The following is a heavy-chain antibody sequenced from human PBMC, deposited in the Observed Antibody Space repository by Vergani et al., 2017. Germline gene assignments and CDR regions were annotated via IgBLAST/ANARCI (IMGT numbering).Heavy chain of an antibody. CDR2: ISYDGSNK. V-gene: IGHV3-30*18. J-gene: IGHJ4*02. CDR3: AKTPVYYDFWSGSLDY. CDR1: GFTFSSYG. D-gene: IGHD3-3*01. Sequence: QVQLVESGGGVVQPGRSLRLSCAASGFTFSSYGMHWVRQAPGKGLEWVAVISYDGSNKYYADSVKGRFTISRDNSKNTLYLQMNSLRDEDTAVYYCAKTPVYYDFWSGSLDYWGQGTLVTVSS.